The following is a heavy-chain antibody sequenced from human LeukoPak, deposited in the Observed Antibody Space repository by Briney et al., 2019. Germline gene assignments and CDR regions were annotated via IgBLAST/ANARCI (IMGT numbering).Heavy chain of an antibody. CDR3: ARPGGSWYDGDDWFDP. CDR2: IYYSGST. J-gene: IGHJ5*02. D-gene: IGHD6-13*01. Sequence: SETLSLTCTVSGGSISSSSYYWGWIRQPPGKGLEWIGSIYYSGSTYYNPSLKSRVTISVDTSKNQFSLKLSSVTAADTAVYYCARPGGSWYDGDDWFDPWGQGTLVTVSS. CDR1: GGSISSSSYY. V-gene: IGHV4-39*01.